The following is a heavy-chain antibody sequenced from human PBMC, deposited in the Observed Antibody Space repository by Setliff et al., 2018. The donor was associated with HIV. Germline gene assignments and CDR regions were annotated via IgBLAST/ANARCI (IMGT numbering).Heavy chain of an antibody. Sequence: GGSLRLSCAVSGFTFRTYWMSWVRQTPGKGLEWVSRTNTDGSGTTYADSVKGRFTVSRDNAKNTLFLQMNSLRAEDTGVYYCARDQSVAGPTTSDYWGQGTLVTVSS. CDR2: TNTDGSGT. D-gene: IGHD2-15*01. CDR3: ARDQSVAGPTTSDY. V-gene: IGHV3-74*03. J-gene: IGHJ4*02. CDR1: GFTFRTYW.